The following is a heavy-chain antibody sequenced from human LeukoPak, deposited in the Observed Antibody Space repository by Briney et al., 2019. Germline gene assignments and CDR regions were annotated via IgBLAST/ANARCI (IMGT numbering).Heavy chain of an antibody. CDR1: AFTFSSYW. Sequence: PGGSLRLSCAASAFTFSSYWMHWVRQAPGKGLEWVSRINNDGISTSYADSAKGRFTISRDNSQNTLYLQMNSLRAEDTAVYYCARDYADYVGYFFFDYWGQGTLVTVSS. V-gene: IGHV3-74*01. J-gene: IGHJ4*02. CDR3: ARDYADYVGYFFFDY. D-gene: IGHD4-17*01. CDR2: INNDGIST.